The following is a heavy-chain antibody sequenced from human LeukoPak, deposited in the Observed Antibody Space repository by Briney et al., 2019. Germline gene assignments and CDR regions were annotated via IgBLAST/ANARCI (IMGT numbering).Heavy chain of an antibody. D-gene: IGHD1-26*01. Sequence: SVKVSCKASGGTFSSYAISWVGQAPGQGLEWMGGITPIFGTANYAQRFQGRVTITTDESTSTAYMELSSLRSEDTAVYYCARASSGSYDYFDYWGQGTQVTVSS. CDR3: ARASSGSYDYFDY. CDR2: ITPIFGTA. V-gene: IGHV1-69*05. J-gene: IGHJ4*02. CDR1: GGTFSSYA.